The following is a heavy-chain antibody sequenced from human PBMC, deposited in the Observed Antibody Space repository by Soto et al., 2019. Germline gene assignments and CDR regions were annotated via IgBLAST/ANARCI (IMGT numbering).Heavy chain of an antibody. CDR3: AKVRWSSSLTPDVFFQH. CDR2: ISGSGAGT. CDR1: GFTFSSYA. J-gene: IGHJ1*01. D-gene: IGHD6-13*01. Sequence: EVQLLESGGGLVQPGGSLRLSCAASGFTFSSYAMSWVRQAPGKGLEWVSDISGSGAGTYYADSVKGRFTISRDSSKNTLYLRMNCLRAEDTAVYFCAKVRWSSSLTPDVFFQHWGQGTLVTVSS. V-gene: IGHV3-23*01.